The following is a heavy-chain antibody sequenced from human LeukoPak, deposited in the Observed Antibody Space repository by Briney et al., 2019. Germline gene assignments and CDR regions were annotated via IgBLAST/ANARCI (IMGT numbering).Heavy chain of an antibody. V-gene: IGHV3-23*01. CDR1: GFTFNSYA. D-gene: IGHD1-1*01. J-gene: IGHJ1*01. Sequence: PGGTLRLSCAATGFTFNSYALSWVRQAPGKGLEWVSAIGRGGDVTYYADAVEGRFTISRDNSKKMLFLQMSSLRAEDTATYYCTKEATATGYASDWGQGTLVTVSS. CDR2: IGRGGDVT. CDR3: TKEATATGYASD.